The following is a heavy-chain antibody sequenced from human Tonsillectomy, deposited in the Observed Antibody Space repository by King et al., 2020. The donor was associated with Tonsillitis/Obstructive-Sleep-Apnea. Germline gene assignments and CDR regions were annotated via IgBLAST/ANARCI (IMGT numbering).Heavy chain of an antibody. Sequence: VQLVESGAEVKKPGASVKVSCKASGYSFSGYYVHWVRQAPGQGLEWMGWISPNTGGTKFAQKFQGRVTMTTDTSISTAYMELSSLRFDDTAVYFCARDKELYSSPFDYWGQGTLVTVSS. CDR1: GYSFSGYY. CDR3: ARDKELYSSPFDY. J-gene: IGHJ4*02. V-gene: IGHV1-2*02. D-gene: IGHD3-22*01. CDR2: ISPNTGGT.